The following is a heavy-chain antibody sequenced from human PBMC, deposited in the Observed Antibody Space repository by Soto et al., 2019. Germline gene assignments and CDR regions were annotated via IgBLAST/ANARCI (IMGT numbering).Heavy chain of an antibody. CDR3: ARAIRVVPAAISSYYMDV. V-gene: IGHV5-51*01. Sequence: GESLKISCKGSGYSFTSYWIGWVRQMPGKGLEWMGIIYPGDSDTRYSPSFQGQVTISADKSISTAYLQWSSLKASDTAMYYCARAIRVVPAAISSYYMDVWGKGTTVTVSS. J-gene: IGHJ6*03. D-gene: IGHD2-2*02. CDR1: GYSFTSYW. CDR2: IYPGDSDT.